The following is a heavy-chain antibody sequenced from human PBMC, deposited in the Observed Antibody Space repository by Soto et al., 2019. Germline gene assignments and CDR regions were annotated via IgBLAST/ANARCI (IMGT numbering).Heavy chain of an antibody. Sequence: ASVKVSCKASGGTFSSYAISWVRQAPGQGLEWMGGIIPIFGTANYAQKFQGRVTITADESTSTAYMELSSLRSEDTAVYYCARGADTAMVTPFDYWGQETLVTVSS. CDR2: IIPIFGTA. V-gene: IGHV1-69*13. CDR1: GGTFSSYA. J-gene: IGHJ4*02. D-gene: IGHD5-18*01. CDR3: ARGADTAMVTPFDY.